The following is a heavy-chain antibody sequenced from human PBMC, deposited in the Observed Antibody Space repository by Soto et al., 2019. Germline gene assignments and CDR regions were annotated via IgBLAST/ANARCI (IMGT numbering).Heavy chain of an antibody. CDR3: AREIGYSSTWPSY. CDR2: IGFDGNND. CDR1: GFSLGSYG. J-gene: IGHJ4*02. Sequence: GGSLRLSCAASGFSLGSYGMHWVRQAPGKGLEWVAVIGFDGNNDYYANSVKGRFTISRDNSGNTLYLEMKSLRGEDTAVYYCAREIGYSSTWPSYWGPGTLVTVSS. D-gene: IGHD6-13*01. V-gene: IGHV3-33*01.